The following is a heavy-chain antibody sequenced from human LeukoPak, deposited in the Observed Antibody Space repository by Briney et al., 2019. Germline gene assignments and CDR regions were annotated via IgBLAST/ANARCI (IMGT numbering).Heavy chain of an antibody. D-gene: IGHD2-2*01. CDR1: GGSISSGGYY. J-gene: IGHJ3*02. V-gene: IGHV4-30-2*01. CDR2: IYHSGST. Sequence: SETLSLTCTVSGGSISSGGYYWSWIRQPPGKGLEWIGYIYHSGSTYYNPSLKSRVTISVDRSKNQFSLKLSSVTAADTAVYYCASQPYCSSTSCPGPGAFDIWGQGTMVTVSS. CDR3: ASQPYCSSTSCPGPGAFDI.